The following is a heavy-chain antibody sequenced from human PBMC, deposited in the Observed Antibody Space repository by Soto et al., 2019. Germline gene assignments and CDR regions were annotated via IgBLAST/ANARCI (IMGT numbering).Heavy chain of an antibody. CDR2: IYHSGST. CDR1: GGSISSGGYS. J-gene: IGHJ5*02. D-gene: IGHD3-10*01. V-gene: IGHV4-30-2*01. Sequence: PSETLSLTCAVSGGSISSGGYSWSWIRQPPGKGLEWIGYIYHSGSTYYNPSLKSRVTISVDRSKNQFSLKLSSVTAADTAVYYCASRAGGWFDPWGQGTLVTVLL. CDR3: ASRAGGWFDP.